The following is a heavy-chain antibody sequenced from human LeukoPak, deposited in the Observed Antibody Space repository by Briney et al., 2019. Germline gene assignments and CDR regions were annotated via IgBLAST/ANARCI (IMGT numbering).Heavy chain of an antibody. CDR2: IKSKTDGGTT. J-gene: IGHJ4*02. V-gene: IGHV3-15*01. CDR1: GFTFSKAW. Sequence: GGSLRLSCAASGFTFSKAWMNWVRQAPGKGLEWVGRIKSKTDGGTTDYAVPVKGRFTISRDDSKNTLYLQMNSLKTEDTAVYYCTQLRGYSYGPFDYWGQGTLVTVSS. D-gene: IGHD5-18*01. CDR3: TQLRGYSYGPFDY.